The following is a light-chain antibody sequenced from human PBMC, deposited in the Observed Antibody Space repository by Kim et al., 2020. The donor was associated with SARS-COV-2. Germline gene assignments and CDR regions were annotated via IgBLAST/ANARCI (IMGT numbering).Light chain of an antibody. V-gene: IGKV1-27*01. CDR3: QKYDSAPLT. CDR1: QGISIS. Sequence: DIQMTQSPSSLSASVGDRVTITCRASQGISISLAWYQQKPGKVPQVLIYDASTLQSGVPSRFSGSGSGTEFTLTVSSLQPEDVATYYCQKYDSAPLTFGPGTKVDIK. CDR2: DAS. J-gene: IGKJ3*01.